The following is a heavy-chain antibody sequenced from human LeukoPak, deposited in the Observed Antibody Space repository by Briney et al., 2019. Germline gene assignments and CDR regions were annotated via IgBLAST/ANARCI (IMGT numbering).Heavy chain of an antibody. CDR2: ISSSRTSL. D-gene: IGHD5-12*01. CDR3: ARGGYSGFDFHY. V-gene: IGHV3-21*01. J-gene: IGHJ4*02. Sequence: GGSLRLSCAASGFTFSDFTMNWVRQTPGKGLEWVSSISSSRTSLYYADSVKGRFTISRDNARNSLSLQMNSLRAEDTAVYYCARGGYSGFDFHYWGQGILVTVSS. CDR1: GFTFSDFT.